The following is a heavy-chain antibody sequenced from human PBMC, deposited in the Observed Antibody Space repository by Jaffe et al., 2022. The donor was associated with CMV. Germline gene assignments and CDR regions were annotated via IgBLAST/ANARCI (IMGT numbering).Heavy chain of an antibody. Sequence: QVQLVESGGGVVQPGRSLRLSCAASGFTFSSYGMHWVRQAPGKGLEWVAVISYDGSNKYYADSVKGRFTISRDNSKNTLYLQMNSLRAEDTAVYYCAKAGDGGNAGYYFDYWGQGTLVTVSS. D-gene: IGHD2-15*01. V-gene: IGHV3-30*18. CDR2: ISYDGSNK. CDR1: GFTFSSYG. J-gene: IGHJ4*02. CDR3: AKAGDGGNAGYYFDY.